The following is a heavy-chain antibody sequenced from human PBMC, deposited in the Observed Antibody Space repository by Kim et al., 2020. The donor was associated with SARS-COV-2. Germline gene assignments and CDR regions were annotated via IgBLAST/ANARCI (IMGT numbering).Heavy chain of an antibody. D-gene: IGHD1-26*01. J-gene: IGHJ5*02. CDR3: AGWLWDISGSSS. V-gene: IGHV4-59*01. Sequence: SETLSLTCTVSGGSISSYYWSWIRQPPGKGLEWIGYIYYSGSTNYNPSLKSRVTISVDTSKNQFSLKLSSVTAADTAVYYCAGWLWDISGSSSWGQGTLVTVSS. CDR2: IYYSGST. CDR1: GGSISSYY.